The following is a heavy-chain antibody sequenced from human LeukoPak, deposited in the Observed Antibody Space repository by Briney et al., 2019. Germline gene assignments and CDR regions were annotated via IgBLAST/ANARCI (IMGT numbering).Heavy chain of an antibody. CDR3: AKDIPYAYSYGFFDY. D-gene: IGHD5-18*01. CDR1: GYSFTSYW. Sequence: GESLKISCKGSGYSFTSYWIGWVRQMPGKGLEWMGIIYPGDSDTRYSPSFQGQVTISADKSISTAYLQWSSLKASDTAMYYCAKDIPYAYSYGFFDYWGQGTLVTVSS. J-gene: IGHJ4*02. V-gene: IGHV5-51*01. CDR2: IYPGDSDT.